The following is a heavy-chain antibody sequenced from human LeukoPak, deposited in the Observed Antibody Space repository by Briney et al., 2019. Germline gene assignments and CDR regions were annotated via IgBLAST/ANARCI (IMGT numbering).Heavy chain of an antibody. J-gene: IGHJ6*02. CDR2: RNPNSGNT. V-gene: IGHV1-8*01. CDR1: GYTFTSYD. D-gene: IGHD3-10*01. Sequence: ASVKVSCKASGYTFTSYDINWVRQATGQGLEWMGWRNPNSGNTGYAQKFQGRVAMTRNTSISTAYMELSSLRSEDTAVYYCARGAYYGSGSYRGVDVWGQGTTVTVSS. CDR3: ARGAYYGSGSYRGVDV.